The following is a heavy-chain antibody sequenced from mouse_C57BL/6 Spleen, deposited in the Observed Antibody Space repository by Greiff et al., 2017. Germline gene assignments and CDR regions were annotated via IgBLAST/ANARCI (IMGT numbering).Heavy chain of an antibody. CDR3: ARGDYGNSAWFAY. CDR2: INPNNGGT. D-gene: IGHD2-1*01. Sequence: EVQLQQSGPELVKPGASVKISCKASGYTFTDYYMNWVKQSHGKSLEWIGDINPNNGGTSYNQKFKGKATLTVDKSSSTAYMELRSLTSEDSAVYYCARGDYGNSAWFAYWGQGTLVTVSA. V-gene: IGHV1-26*01. J-gene: IGHJ3*01. CDR1: GYTFTDYY.